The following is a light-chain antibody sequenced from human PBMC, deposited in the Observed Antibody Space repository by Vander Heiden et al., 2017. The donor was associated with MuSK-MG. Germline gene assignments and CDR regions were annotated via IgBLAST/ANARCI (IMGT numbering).Light chain of an antibody. CDR3: QQDKNCPLT. Sequence: VLTQSPATLSVSPGERATLSCRASQSVSSNLAWYQQKPGQAPRLLIYGASTRVTGIPARFSGSGSGTEFTLTISSLQSEDFAVYYCQQDKNCPLTFGGGTKVEIK. CDR1: QSVSSN. CDR2: GAS. J-gene: IGKJ4*02. V-gene: IGKV3-15*01.